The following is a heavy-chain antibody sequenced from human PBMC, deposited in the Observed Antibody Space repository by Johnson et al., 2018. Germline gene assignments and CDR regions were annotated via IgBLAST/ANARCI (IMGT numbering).Heavy chain of an antibody. D-gene: IGHD3-22*01. CDR1: GFSFSDHA. CDR3: ARDAKVVGLYDPYYYDY. J-gene: IGHJ4*02. V-gene: IGHV3-23*04. Sequence: EVQLVESGGDLVQPGGSLRLSCTGTGFSFSDHAMSWVRQAPGEGLECVSIINGGGTNTDYADSVKGRFTISRDNSKNVVYLQMNSLRAEDTAVYYCARDAKVVGLYDPYYYDYWGQGALVTVSS. CDR2: INGGGTNT.